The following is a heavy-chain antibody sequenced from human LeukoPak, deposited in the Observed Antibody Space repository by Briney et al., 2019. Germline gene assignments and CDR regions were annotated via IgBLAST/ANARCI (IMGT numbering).Heavy chain of an antibody. CDR1: GFTFSSYW. D-gene: IGHD4-17*01. V-gene: IGHV3-7*01. J-gene: IGHJ4*02. CDR2: IKQDGSEK. Sequence: GGSLRLSCVASGFTFSSYWMSWVRQAPGKGLEWVANIKQDGSEKYYVDSVKGRFTISRDNAKNSLYLQMNSLRAEDTAVYYCARKDYGDFYFDYWGQGTLVTVSS. CDR3: ARKDYGDFYFDY.